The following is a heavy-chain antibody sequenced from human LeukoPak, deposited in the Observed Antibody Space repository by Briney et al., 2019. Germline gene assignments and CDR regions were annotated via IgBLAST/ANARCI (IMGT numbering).Heavy chain of an antibody. J-gene: IGHJ3*02. D-gene: IGHD6-19*01. Sequence: ASVKVSCKASGDTFSSNYVQWVRQAPGQGLEWMGIIHPSGGSATYAQKFQGRVTMTRDTSTRTVYMELSSLRSEETAMYYCARVRFSSGWYIAFDMWGQGTMVTVSS. CDR2: IHPSGGSA. CDR3: ARVRFSSGWYIAFDM. V-gene: IGHV1-46*01. CDR1: GDTFSSNY.